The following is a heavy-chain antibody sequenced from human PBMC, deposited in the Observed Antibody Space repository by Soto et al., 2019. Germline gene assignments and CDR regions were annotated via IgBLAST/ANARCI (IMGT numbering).Heavy chain of an antibody. CDR3: ARTTLTIAGDFDS. Sequence: QVQLQQWGAGMLKPSETLSLTCAVYGWSFSGYYWSWIRQPPGTGLEWIGEINHSGSTNYNPSLRRRVTISVDTSKNQHSLKLSSVTAADTAVYYCARTTLTIAGDFDSWGQGTLVTVSS. CDR1: GWSFSGYY. J-gene: IGHJ4*02. V-gene: IGHV4-34*01. D-gene: IGHD6-13*01. CDR2: INHSGST.